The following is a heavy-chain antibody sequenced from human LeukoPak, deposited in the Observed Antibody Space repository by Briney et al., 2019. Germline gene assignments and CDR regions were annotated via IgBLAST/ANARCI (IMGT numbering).Heavy chain of an antibody. D-gene: IGHD2-2*01. CDR1: GFTFSSYW. CDR3: AYSACSSPSCEYLDS. V-gene: IGHV3-74*01. CDR2: INSDGSST. J-gene: IGHJ4*02. Sequence: GGSLRLSCAASGFTFSSYWMHWVRQAPGKGLVWVSRINSDGSSTTYADSVKGRFTISRDNAKNTLYLQMNSLRAEDTAVYYCAYSACSSPSCEYLDSGGRGTRVTVSS.